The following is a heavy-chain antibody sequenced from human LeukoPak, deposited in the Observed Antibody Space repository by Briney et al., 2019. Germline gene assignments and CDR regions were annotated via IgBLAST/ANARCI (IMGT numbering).Heavy chain of an antibody. V-gene: IGHV3-74*01. CDR2: IDSDGSRT. CDR3: VRDRAVAGDY. J-gene: IGHJ4*02. D-gene: IGHD6-19*01. CDR1: GFNFSSAR. Sequence: PGGSLRLSCAGSGFNFSSARLHWVRQAPGEGLEWVSRIDSDGSRTSYAAPVKGPFTISRDNAKITLYMQMNSLRAEDTAVYYCVRDRAVAGDYWGQGTLVTVSS.